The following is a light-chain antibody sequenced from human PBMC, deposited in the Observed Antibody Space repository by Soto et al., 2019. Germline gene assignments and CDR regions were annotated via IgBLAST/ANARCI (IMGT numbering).Light chain of an antibody. CDR2: EVS. V-gene: IGLV2-8*01. CDR1: SSDVGGYNY. J-gene: IGLJ1*01. CDR3: SSYAGSTYV. Sequence: SALTQPPSASGSPGQSVTISCTGTSSDVGGYNYVSWYQQHPGKAPKLMINEVSKRHSGVPDRFSGSKSGNTASLSVAGLQAEDEADYYCSSYAGSTYVFGTGTKVTVL.